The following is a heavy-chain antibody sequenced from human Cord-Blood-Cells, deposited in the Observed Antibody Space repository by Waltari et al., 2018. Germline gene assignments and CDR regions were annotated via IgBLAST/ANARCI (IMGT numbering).Heavy chain of an antibody. CDR2: ISYDGSNK. Sequence: QVQLVESGGGVVQPGRSLRLSCAASGFPFSSYGMHWVRQAPGKGLEWVAVISYDGSNKYYADSVKGRFTISRDNSKNTLYLQMNSLRAEDTAVYYCARGLSSRAAIWGQGTLVTVSS. CDR3: ARGLSSRAAI. V-gene: IGHV3-30*03. J-gene: IGHJ4*02. D-gene: IGHD6-13*01. CDR1: GFPFSSYG.